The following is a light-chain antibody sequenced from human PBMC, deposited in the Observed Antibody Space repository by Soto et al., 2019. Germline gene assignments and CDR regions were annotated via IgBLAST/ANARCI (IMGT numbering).Light chain of an antibody. J-gene: IGKJ2*01. CDR1: DTVANS. V-gene: IGKV3-15*01. CDR3: QQYNSWPYT. Sequence: EILMTQSPATLSVSPGDRVTLSCRASDTVANSVAWYQQRPGQAPRLLIYGTFTRATAIPARFSGSASGAECTLTISSLQSEDLAVYYCQQYNSWPYTFGQGTKLDIK. CDR2: GTF.